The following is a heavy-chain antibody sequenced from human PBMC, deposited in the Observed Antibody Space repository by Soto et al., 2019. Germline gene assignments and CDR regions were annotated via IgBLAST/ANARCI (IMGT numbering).Heavy chain of an antibody. CDR1: GYTFTTYG. CDR3: TREGSAPYYYYGMDA. V-gene: IGHV1-18*01. CDR2: INTHNGNT. D-gene: IGHD3-10*01. J-gene: IGHJ6*02. Sequence: QVQLEQSAPEVKKPGASVKVSCKASGYTFTTYGISWVRQAPGQGLEWLGWINTHNGNTNYAQNLQGRVIMTADTSTNTDNMELRSLRSDDTAIYCCTREGSAPYYYYGMDAWGQGTTVTVSS.